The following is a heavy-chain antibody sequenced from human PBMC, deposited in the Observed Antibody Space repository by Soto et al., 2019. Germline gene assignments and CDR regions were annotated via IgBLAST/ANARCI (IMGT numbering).Heavy chain of an antibody. D-gene: IGHD3-22*01. CDR1: GGTFSSYL. J-gene: IGHJ2*01. Sequence: SVKVSCKGTGGTFSSYLIRWLRQANGQGLEWMGGIIPIFSTATYAQKFQGRVTITADKSTRSAYMERSSLRSEDASVYSCARFDSTSDLDLWGRGTLVTVSS. CDR3: ARFDSTSDLDL. CDR2: IIPIFSTA. V-gene: IGHV1-69*06.